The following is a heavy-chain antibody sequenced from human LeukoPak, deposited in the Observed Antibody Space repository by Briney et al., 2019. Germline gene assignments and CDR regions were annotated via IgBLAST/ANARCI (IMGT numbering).Heavy chain of an antibody. CDR2: IYYSGST. CDR1: GGSISSSSYY. D-gene: IGHD3-9*01. V-gene: IGHV4-39*07. CDR3: ARAKDYDISLDY. J-gene: IGHJ4*02. Sequence: SETLSLTCTVSGGSISSSSYYWGWIRQPPGKGLEWIGSIYYSGSTYYNPSLKSRVTISVDTSKNQFSLKLSSVTAADTAVYYCARAKDYDISLDYWGQGTLVTVSS.